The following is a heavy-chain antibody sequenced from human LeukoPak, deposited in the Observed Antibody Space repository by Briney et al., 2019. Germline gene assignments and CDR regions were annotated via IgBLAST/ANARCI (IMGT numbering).Heavy chain of an antibody. CDR1: GGSISSGDYY. CDR3: ARGYYGGTVYDI. J-gene: IGHJ3*02. D-gene: IGHD4-23*01. CDR2: IYYSGST. V-gene: IGHV4-31*03. Sequence: PSQTLSLTCTVSGGSISSGDYYWSWIRQHPGKGLEWIGYIYYSGSTYYNPSLKSRVTISVDTSKNQFSLKLSSVTAADTAVYYCARGYYGGTVYDIWGQGTMVTVSS.